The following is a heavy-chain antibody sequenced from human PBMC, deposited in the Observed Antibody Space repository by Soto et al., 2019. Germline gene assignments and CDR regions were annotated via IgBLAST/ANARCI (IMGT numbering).Heavy chain of an antibody. CDR1: GFSLSTRAVC. J-gene: IGHJ4*02. CDR2: IDWDNDK. V-gene: IGHV2-70*11. D-gene: IGHD2-21*01. CDR3: ARISSYSYFDY. Sequence: SGPTLVNPTQTLTLTCTFSGFSLSTRAVCVSWIRQPPGKALEWLARIDWDNDKYYSASLKTRLTISKDTSKNQVVLTLTNMDPVDPATYYCARISSYSYFDYWGQGALVTVSS.